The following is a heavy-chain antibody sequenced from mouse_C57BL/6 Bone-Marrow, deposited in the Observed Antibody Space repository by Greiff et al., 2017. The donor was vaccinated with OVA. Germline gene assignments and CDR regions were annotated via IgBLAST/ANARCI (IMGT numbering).Heavy chain of an antibody. J-gene: IGHJ3*01. V-gene: IGHV5-17*01. CDR2: ISSGSSTI. CDR1: GFTFSDYG. D-gene: IGHD2-1*01. CDR3: ARPYLLWSWFAY. Sequence: EVKLMESGGGLVKPGGSLKLSCAASGFTFSDYGMHWVRQAPEKGLEWVAYISSGSSTIYYADTVKGRFTISRDNAKNTLFLQMTSLRSDDTAMYYCARPYLLWSWFAYWGQGTLVTVSA.